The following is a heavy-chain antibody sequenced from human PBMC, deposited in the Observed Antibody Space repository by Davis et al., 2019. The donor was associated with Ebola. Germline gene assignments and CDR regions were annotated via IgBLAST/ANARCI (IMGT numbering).Heavy chain of an antibody. V-gene: IGHV3-15*01. J-gene: IGHJ4*02. D-gene: IGHD5-18*01. CDR3: TTGQYSYARGY. CDR1: GFTFSNAW. Sequence: GESLKISCVASGFTFSNAWMSWVRQAPGKGLEWVGRIKSKTDGGTTDYAAPVKGRFTISRDDSKNTLYLQMNSLKTEDTAVYYCTTGQYSYARGYWGQGTLVTVSS. CDR2: IKSKTDGGTT.